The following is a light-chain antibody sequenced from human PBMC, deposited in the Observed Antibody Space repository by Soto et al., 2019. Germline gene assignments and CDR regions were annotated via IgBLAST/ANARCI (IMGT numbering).Light chain of an antibody. V-gene: IGLV1-40*01. Sequence: QAVVTQPPSVSGAPGQRVTISCSGFRSNIGAGYDVHWYQQLPGAAPKLLIYGNRGRPSGIPDRFSGSRSGTSASLAITGLQTEDEGDYYCSSYTTTSTLVFGGGTKVTVL. J-gene: IGLJ3*02. CDR1: RSNIGAGYD. CDR3: SSYTTTSTLV. CDR2: GNR.